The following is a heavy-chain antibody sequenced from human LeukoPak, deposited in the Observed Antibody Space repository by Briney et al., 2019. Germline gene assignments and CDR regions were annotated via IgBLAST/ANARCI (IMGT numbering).Heavy chain of an antibody. CDR3: ARDLSLAVPVQGY. D-gene: IGHD6-19*01. CDR1: GYTFTGYY. J-gene: IGHJ4*02. Sequence: ASVKVSCKASGYTFTGYYMHWVRQAPGQGLEWMGWINPNSGGTNYAQKFQGRVTMTGDTSISTAYIELSRLRSDDTAVYYCARDLSLAVPVQGYWGQGTLVTVSP. CDR2: INPNSGGT. V-gene: IGHV1-2*02.